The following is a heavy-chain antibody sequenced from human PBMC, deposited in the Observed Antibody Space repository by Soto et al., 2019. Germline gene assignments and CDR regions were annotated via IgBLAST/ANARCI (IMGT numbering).Heavy chain of an antibody. CDR1: GGSISTSGYS. D-gene: IGHD3-3*01. J-gene: IGHJ6*02. CDR3: AREMTIFGVAPGGCVDV. CDR2: IYQTGRT. Sequence: QLQLQESGSGLVQPSQTLSLTCTASGGSISTSGYSWTWIRQPPGGGLEWIGSIYQTGRTYVIPSLKSRVTMSLDKPKNQFSLNLTSVTDADTALYYCAREMTIFGVAPGGCVDVWGQGTTVTVSS. V-gene: IGHV4-30-2*01.